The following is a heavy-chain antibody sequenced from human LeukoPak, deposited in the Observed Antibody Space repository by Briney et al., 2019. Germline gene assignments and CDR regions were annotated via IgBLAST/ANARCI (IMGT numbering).Heavy chain of an antibody. CDR1: GFTFSNYG. CDR3: ARDRLHYDSLTGYPAD. V-gene: IGHV3-66*01. D-gene: IGHD3-9*01. CDR2: IYSGGST. J-gene: IGHJ4*02. Sequence: GGSLRLSCAASGFTFSNYGMHWVRQAPGKGLEWVSVIYSGGSTHYADSVKGRFTISRDNSKDTLYLQMNSLRAEDTAVYYCARDRLHYDSLTGYPADWGQGTLVTVSS.